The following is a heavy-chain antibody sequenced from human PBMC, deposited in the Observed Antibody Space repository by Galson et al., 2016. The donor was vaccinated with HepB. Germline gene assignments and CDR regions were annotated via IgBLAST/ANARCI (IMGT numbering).Heavy chain of an antibody. D-gene: IGHD3-16*01. Sequence: SLRLSCAASGFTFDDYTMHWVRRSPGKGLEWVSLISWDGRSPSYADSLRGRFTISRDTSKNTLYLQIDSLRVEDTAVYYCAKDRGGRHLWGLHGMDVWGQGTTVTVSS. CDR3: AKDRGGRHLWGLHGMDV. CDR2: ISWDGRSP. CDR1: GFTFDDYT. V-gene: IGHV3-43*01. J-gene: IGHJ6*02.